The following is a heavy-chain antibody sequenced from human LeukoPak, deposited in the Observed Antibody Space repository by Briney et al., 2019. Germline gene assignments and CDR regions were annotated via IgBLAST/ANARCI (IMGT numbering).Heavy chain of an antibody. CDR2: IYYTGST. Sequence: SETLSLTCTVSGGSISSYYWSWIRQPPGKGLEWIGNIYYTGSTNYNPSLRSRVTMSVDTSKNQFSLKLSSVTAADTAVYYCASGGSGWFRFDYWGQGTLVTVSS. CDR3: ASGGSGWFRFDY. CDR1: GGSISSYY. V-gene: IGHV4-59*01. J-gene: IGHJ4*02. D-gene: IGHD6-19*01.